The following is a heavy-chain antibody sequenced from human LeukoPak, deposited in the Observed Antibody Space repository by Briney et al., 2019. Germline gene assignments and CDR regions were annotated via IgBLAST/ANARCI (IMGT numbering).Heavy chain of an antibody. Sequence: PGGSLRLSCAASGFTFSSYAMSWVRQAPGKGLEWVAHINQDGSKEYYMDSVKARFTISRDNSKNTLYLQMNSLRAEDTAVYYCAKNPGTAGDYGLGFDYWGQGTLVTVSS. CDR2: INQDGSKE. V-gene: IGHV3-7*03. D-gene: IGHD4-17*01. J-gene: IGHJ4*02. CDR3: AKNPGTAGDYGLGFDY. CDR1: GFTFSSYA.